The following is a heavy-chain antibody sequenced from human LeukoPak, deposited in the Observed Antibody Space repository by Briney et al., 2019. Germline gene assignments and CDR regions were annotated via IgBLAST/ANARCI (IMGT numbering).Heavy chain of an antibody. CDR1: GGSISSSSYY. V-gene: IGHV4-39*07. Sequence: SETLSLTCTVSGGSISSSSYYWGWIRQPPGKGLEWIGSIYYSGSTYYNPSLKSGVTISVDTSKNEFSLKLSSVTAADTAVYYCARDVQDIVVVVAADGYYYGMDVWGQGTTVTVSS. D-gene: IGHD2-15*01. CDR2: IYYSGST. CDR3: ARDVQDIVVVVAADGYYYGMDV. J-gene: IGHJ6*02.